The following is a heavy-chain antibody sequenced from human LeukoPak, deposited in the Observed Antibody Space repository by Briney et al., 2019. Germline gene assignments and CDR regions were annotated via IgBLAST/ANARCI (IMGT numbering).Heavy chain of an antibody. CDR1: GFTFSSYA. Sequence: GGSLRLSCAASGFTFSSYAMNWVRQAPGKGLEWVSYISPDSTEIYYADSVKGRFTISRDNAKNSLYLQMNSLRAEDTAVYYCASGMRVGPNIWGQGTLVTVSS. CDR3: ASGMRVGPNI. D-gene: IGHD1-26*01. CDR2: ISPDSTEI. V-gene: IGHV3-21*05. J-gene: IGHJ4*02.